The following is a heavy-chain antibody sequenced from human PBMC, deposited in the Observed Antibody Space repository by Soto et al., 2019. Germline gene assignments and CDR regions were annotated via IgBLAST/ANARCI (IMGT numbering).Heavy chain of an antibody. CDR1: GGTFSSYT. Sequence: SVKVSCKASGGTFSSYTISWVRQAPGQGLEWMGRIIPILGIANYAQKFQGRVTITADKSTSTAYMELSSLRSEDTAVYYCATVSGYDLGSPVWGQGTLVTVSS. CDR2: IIPILGIA. J-gene: IGHJ4*02. V-gene: IGHV1-69*02. CDR3: ATVSGYDLGSPV. D-gene: IGHD5-12*01.